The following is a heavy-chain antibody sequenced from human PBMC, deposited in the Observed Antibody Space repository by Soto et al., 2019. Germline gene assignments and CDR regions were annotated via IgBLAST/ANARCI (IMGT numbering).Heavy chain of an antibody. CDR1: VFTFSSYG. CDR3: AKYRGSYASGSLDF. J-gene: IGHJ4*02. V-gene: IGHV3-30*18. D-gene: IGHD3-10*01. CDR2: ISYDGSNK. Sequence: AGSLSLSCAASVFTFSSYGMYWVRQAPGKGLEWVAVISYDGSNKYYADSVKGRFTISRDNSKNTLYLQMNSLRAEDTAVYYCAKYRGSYASGSLDFWGQGTLVTVSS.